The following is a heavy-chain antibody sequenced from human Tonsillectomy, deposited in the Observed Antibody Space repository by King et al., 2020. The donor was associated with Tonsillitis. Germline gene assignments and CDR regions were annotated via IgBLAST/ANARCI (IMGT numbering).Heavy chain of an antibody. D-gene: IGHD3-9*01. CDR1: NFTFSDYY. CDR2: ITADNAYT. Sequence: VQLVESGGGLVKPGGSLRLSCAASNFTFSDYYMTWIRQTPEKGLEWLSYITADNAYTGYADSVKGRFTISRDNARNSLFLQMNNLRADDTAVYYCARSRPYYDILTGYSHFYYGMDVWGQGTAVTVSS. CDR3: ARSRPYYDILTGYSHFYYGMDV. J-gene: IGHJ6*02. V-gene: IGHV3-11*06.